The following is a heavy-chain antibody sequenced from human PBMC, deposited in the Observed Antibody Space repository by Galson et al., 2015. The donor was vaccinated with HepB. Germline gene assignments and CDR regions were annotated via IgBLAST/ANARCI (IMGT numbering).Heavy chain of an antibody. D-gene: IGHD6-13*01. CDR1: GYTFTRYA. J-gene: IGHJ5*02. CDR3: ARDHTFRGAAVPFDP. Sequence: SVKVSCKASGYTFTRYAMNWVRQAPGQGLEWMGWINTNTGIPTYAQGFTGRFVFSLDTSVSTTYLQINSLKAEDTAMYYCARDHTFRGAAVPFDPWGQGTLVTVSS. V-gene: IGHV7-4-1*02. CDR2: INTNTGIP.